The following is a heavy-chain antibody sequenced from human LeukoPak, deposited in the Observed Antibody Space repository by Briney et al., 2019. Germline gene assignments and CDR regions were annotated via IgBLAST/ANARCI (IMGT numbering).Heavy chain of an antibody. D-gene: IGHD1-14*01. CDR2: ISWNSGSI. V-gene: IGHV3-9*01. Sequence: GGSLRLSCAASGFTFDDYAMHWVRQAPGKGLEWVSGISWNSGSIGYADSVKGRFTISRDNAKNSLYLQMNSLRAEDTALYYCAKGTWHLDYWGQGTLVTVSS. CDR3: AKGTWHLDY. CDR1: GFTFDDYA. J-gene: IGHJ4*02.